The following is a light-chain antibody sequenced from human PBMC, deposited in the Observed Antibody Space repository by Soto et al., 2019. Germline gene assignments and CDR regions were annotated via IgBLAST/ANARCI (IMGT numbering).Light chain of an antibody. Sequence: EIVMTQSPATLSVSPGERATLSCRASQSVNSYLAWYQQKPCQAPRLLIFGASYRATGIPAGFSGSGSGTEFNLTISSLRSEDFATYYCQQYYSYPLITFGQGTRLEIK. CDR1: QSVNSY. CDR2: GAS. V-gene: IGKV3D-15*01. CDR3: QQYYSYPLIT. J-gene: IGKJ5*01.